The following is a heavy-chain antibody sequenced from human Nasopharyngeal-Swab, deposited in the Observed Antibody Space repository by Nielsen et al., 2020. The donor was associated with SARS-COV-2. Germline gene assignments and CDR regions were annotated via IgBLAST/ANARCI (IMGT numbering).Heavy chain of an antibody. Sequence: ASVKVSCKASGYTVTSYDINWVRQDTGQGREWMGWMNPNGGNTGYAQKFQGRVTMTRNTSRSTAYMELSSLSSEDTAVYYCARGGGSTSNGAFDIWGQGTMVTVSS. CDR1: GYTVTSYD. J-gene: IGHJ3*02. D-gene: IGHD2-2*01. CDR2: MNPNGGNT. CDR3: ARGGGSTSNGAFDI. V-gene: IGHV1-8*01.